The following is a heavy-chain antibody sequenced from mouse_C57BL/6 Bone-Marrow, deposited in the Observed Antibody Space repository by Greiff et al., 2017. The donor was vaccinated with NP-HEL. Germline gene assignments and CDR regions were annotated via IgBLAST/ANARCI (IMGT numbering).Heavy chain of an antibody. D-gene: IGHD2-1*01. J-gene: IGHJ1*03. Sequence: VQLQQSGPGLVQPSQSLSITCTVSGFSLTSYGVHWVRQSPGKGLEWLGVIWRGGSTDYTAAFMSRLSITKDNSKSQVFFKMNSLHADDTATYYCSKTWGNYVYFAVWGTGTTVTVAS. V-gene: IGHV2-5*01. CDR3: SKTWGNYVYFAV. CDR2: IWRGGST. CDR1: GFSLTSYG.